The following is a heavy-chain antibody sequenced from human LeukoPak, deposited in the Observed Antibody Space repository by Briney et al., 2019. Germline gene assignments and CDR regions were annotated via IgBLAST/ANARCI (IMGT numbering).Heavy chain of an antibody. CDR3: VRGSSGWYGIDH. J-gene: IGHJ4*02. CDR2: ISLVDGSST. D-gene: IGHD6-19*01. V-gene: IGHV3-74*01. CDR1: GFNLRSCW. Sequence: GGSLRLSCAASGFNLRSCWMHWVRHAPGKGLVWVSQISLVDGSSTYYADSVKGRFTISRDNAKNTLYLHMNSLRAEDTALYYCVRGSSGWYGIDHWGQGTLVTVSS.